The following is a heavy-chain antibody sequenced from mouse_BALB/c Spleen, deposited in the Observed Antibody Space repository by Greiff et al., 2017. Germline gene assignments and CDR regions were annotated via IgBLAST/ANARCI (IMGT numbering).Heavy chain of an antibody. J-gene: IGHJ2*01. CDR1: GYTFTDYN. D-gene: IGHD1-1*01. Sequence: EVQVVESGPELVKPGASVKIPCKASGYTFTDYNMDWVKQSHGKSLEWIGDINPNNGGTIYNQKFKGKATLTVDKSSSTAYMELRSLTSEDTAVYYCARLGYYYGSSPLDYWGQGTTLTVSS. CDR3: ARLGYYYGSSPLDY. V-gene: IGHV1-18*01. CDR2: INPNNGGT.